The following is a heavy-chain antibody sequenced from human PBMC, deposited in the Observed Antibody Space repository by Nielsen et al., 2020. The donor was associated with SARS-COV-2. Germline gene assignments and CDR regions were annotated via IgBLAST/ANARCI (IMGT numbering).Heavy chain of an antibody. CDR2: INSDGSST. Sequence: GESLKISCAASGFTFSSYWMHWVRQAPGKGLVWVSRINSDGSSTSYADSVKGRFTISRDNAKNTLYLQMNSLRAEDTAVYYCARDTGIPFWSGYLSWGQGTLVTVSS. V-gene: IGHV3-74*01. D-gene: IGHD3-3*01. CDR1: GFTFSSYW. CDR3: ARDTGIPFWSGYLS. J-gene: IGHJ4*02.